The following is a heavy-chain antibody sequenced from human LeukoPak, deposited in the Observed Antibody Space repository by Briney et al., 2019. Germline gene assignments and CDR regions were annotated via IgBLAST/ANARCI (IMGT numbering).Heavy chain of an antibody. CDR1: GGSISSYY. CDR3: ARVAEYNWNYRYFDY. V-gene: IGHV4-59*01. Sequence: RPSETLSLTCTVSGGSISSYYWSWIRQPPGKGLEWIGYIYYSRSTNYNPSLKSRVTISVDTSKNQFSLKLSSVTAADTAVYYCARVAEYNWNYRYFDYWGQGTLVTVSS. J-gene: IGHJ4*02. D-gene: IGHD1-7*01. CDR2: IYYSRST.